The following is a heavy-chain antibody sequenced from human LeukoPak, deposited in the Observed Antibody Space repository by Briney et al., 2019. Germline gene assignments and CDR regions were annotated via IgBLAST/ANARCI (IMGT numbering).Heavy chain of an antibody. V-gene: IGHV1-69*04. J-gene: IGHJ4*02. CDR2: IIPIFGIA. CDR1: GGTFSSYA. CDR3: ARDPDYYDSRPFDY. Sequence: GSSVKVSCKASGGTFSSYAISWVRQAPGQGLEWMGRIIPIFGIANYAQKFQGRVTITADKFTSTAYMELSSLRSEDTAVYYCARDPDYYDSRPFDYWGQGTLVTVSS. D-gene: IGHD3-22*01.